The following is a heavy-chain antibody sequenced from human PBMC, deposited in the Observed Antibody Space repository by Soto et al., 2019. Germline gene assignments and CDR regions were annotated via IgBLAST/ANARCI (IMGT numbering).Heavy chain of an antibody. CDR2: ISAYNGNT. V-gene: IGHV1-18*01. Sequence: GASVKVSCKASGYTFTSYGISWVRQAPGQGLEWMGWISAYNGNTNYAQKLQGRVTMTTDTSISTAYMELSRLRSDDTAVYYCASFEAGFGIWGQGTMVTVSS. D-gene: IGHD6-13*01. CDR1: GYTFTSYG. CDR3: ASFEAGFGI. J-gene: IGHJ3*02.